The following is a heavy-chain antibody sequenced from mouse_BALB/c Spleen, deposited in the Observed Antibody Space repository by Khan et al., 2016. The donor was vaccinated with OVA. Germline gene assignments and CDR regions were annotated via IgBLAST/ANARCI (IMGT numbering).Heavy chain of an antibody. CDR1: GYTFSSYY. CDR3: TRSGYGSFAY. Sequence: VQLQQSGAELVKTGASVKLSCKASGYTFSSYYLYWVKQRPGQGLEWIGEINPNNGDSNFNEKLKSKATLTVDRFSYTAYMQLSSLTSEDSAVYYCTRSGYGSFAYWGQGTLVTVSA. D-gene: IGHD2-2*01. CDR2: INPNNGDS. V-gene: IGHV1S81*02. J-gene: IGHJ3*01.